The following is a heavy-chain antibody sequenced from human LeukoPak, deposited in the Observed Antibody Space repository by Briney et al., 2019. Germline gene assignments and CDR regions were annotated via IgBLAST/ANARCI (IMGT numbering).Heavy chain of an antibody. CDR3: ARDRGIAVAGTGDFDY. CDR1: GGTFSSYA. CDR2: IIPIFGIA. J-gene: IGHJ4*02. V-gene: IGHV1-69*04. D-gene: IGHD6-19*01. Sequence: GASVKVSCKASGGTFSSYAISWVRQAPGQGLEWMGRIIPIFGIANYAQKFQGRVTITADKSTSTAYMELSSLRSEDTAVYYCARDRGIAVAGTGDFDYWGQGTLVTVSS.